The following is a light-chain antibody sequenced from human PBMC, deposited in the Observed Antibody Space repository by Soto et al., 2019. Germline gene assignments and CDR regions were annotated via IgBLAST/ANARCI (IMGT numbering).Light chain of an antibody. CDR3: QQYQSWPLT. CDR1: QSVYSN. V-gene: IGKV3-15*01. J-gene: IGKJ4*01. Sequence: EIVMKQSPATLSLSPGERATLSCRASQSVYSNLAWYQQKPGQTPRLLIYKSSTRATGIPARFSGGGSGTEFTLTISSLQSEDFADYFCQQYQSWPLTFGGGTKVEIK. CDR2: KSS.